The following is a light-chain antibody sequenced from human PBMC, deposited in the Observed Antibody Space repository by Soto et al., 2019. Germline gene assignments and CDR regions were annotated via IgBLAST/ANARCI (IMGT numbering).Light chain of an antibody. CDR2: DNN. CDR3: GTWDSSLSDPYV. Sequence: QSALTXPPSVSAAPGQKVTISCSGSSSNIGNNYVSWYQQLPGTAPKLLIYDNNKRPSEIPDRFSGSKSGTSATLGITGLQTGDEADYYCGTWDSSLSDPYVFGTGTKVTVL. CDR1: SSNIGNNY. V-gene: IGLV1-51*01. J-gene: IGLJ1*01.